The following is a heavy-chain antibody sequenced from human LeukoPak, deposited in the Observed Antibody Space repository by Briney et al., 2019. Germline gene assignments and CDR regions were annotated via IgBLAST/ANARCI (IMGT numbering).Heavy chain of an antibody. D-gene: IGHD5-12*01. Sequence: ASVKVSCKVSGYTLTELSMHWVRQDPGKGLQWMGGFDPEDGETIYAQKFQGRVTMTEDTSTDTAYMELSSLRSEDTAVYYCATDHPSGSTMRGMDVWGKGTTVTVSS. CDR3: ATDHPSGSTMRGMDV. CDR2: FDPEDGET. CDR1: GYTLTELS. V-gene: IGHV1-24*01. J-gene: IGHJ6*04.